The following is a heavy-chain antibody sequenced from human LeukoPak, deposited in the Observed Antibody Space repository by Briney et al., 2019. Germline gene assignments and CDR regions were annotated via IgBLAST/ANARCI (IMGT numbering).Heavy chain of an antibody. CDR1: GYTLTDHY. D-gene: IGHD1-26*01. Sequence: ASVKVSCKASGYTLTDHYMHWVRQAPGQGLEWMRRINPDSGVANYGQAFRGRVTMTRDPSINTAYMEVSTLRSDDTAVYYCARGFGLGGATVPPQFDYWGQGTLVTVSS. V-gene: IGHV1-2*06. J-gene: IGHJ4*02. CDR2: INPDSGVA. CDR3: ARGFGLGGATVPPQFDY.